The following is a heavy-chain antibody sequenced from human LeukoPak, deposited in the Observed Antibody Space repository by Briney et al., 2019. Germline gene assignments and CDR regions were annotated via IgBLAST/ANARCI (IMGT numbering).Heavy chain of an antibody. CDR1: GGSVSSGSYY. J-gene: IGHJ4*02. Sequence: KPSETLSLTCTVSGGSVSSGSYYWSWIRQPPGKGLEWIGYIYYSGSTNYNPSLKSRVTISVDTSKNQFSLKLSSVTAADTAVYYCASGVEMATNHHYWGQGTLVTVSS. V-gene: IGHV4-61*01. D-gene: IGHD5-24*01. CDR3: ASGVEMATNHHY. CDR2: IYYSGST.